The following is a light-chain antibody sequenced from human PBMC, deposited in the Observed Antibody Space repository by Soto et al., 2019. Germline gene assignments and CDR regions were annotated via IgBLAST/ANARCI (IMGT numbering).Light chain of an antibody. CDR1: QSVSSSY. CDR2: GAS. Sequence: EIVLTQSPGTLSLSPGERATLSCRASQSVSSSYLAWYQQKPVQAPRLLIYGASSRATGIPDRFSGGGSGADFTLTISRLEREDFAVYYCQQYGSSPFTFGPGTKVDIK. V-gene: IGKV3-20*01. J-gene: IGKJ3*01. CDR3: QQYGSSPFT.